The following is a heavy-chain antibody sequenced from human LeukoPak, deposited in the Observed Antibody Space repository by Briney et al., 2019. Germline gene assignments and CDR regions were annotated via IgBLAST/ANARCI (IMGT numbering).Heavy chain of an antibody. Sequence: RAGGSLRLSCAASGFTFDDYTMHWVRQAPGKGLEWVSLTSWDGGSTYYADSVKGRFTISRDNSKNSLYLQMNSLRTEDTALYYCAKGSYYNVDYYYYYMDVWGKGTTVTVSS. J-gene: IGHJ6*03. CDR3: AKGSYYNVDYYYYYMDV. CDR1: GFTFDDYT. D-gene: IGHD3-10*01. V-gene: IGHV3-43*01. CDR2: TSWDGGST.